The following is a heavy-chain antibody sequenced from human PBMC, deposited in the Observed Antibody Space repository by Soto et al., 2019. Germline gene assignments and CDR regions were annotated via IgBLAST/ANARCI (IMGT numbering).Heavy chain of an antibody. CDR2: IIPIFGTA. CDR3: ARRSAAAGTPGAYYGMDV. Sequence: SVKVSCKASGGTFSSYAISWVRQAPGQGLEWMGGIIPIFGTANYAQKFQGRVTITADKSTSTAYMELSSLRSEDTAVYYCARRSAAAGTPGAYYGMDVWGQGTTVTVSS. D-gene: IGHD6-13*01. V-gene: IGHV1-69*06. CDR1: GGTFSSYA. J-gene: IGHJ6*02.